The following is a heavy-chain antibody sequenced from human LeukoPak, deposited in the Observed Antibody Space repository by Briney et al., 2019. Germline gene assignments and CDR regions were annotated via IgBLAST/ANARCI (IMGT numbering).Heavy chain of an antibody. D-gene: IGHD6-13*01. CDR1: GYTFTRYY. CDR2: INPNSSGT. Sequence: ASVKVSCKASGYTFTRYYMHWVRQAPGQGLEWMGWINPNSSGTNYAQKVQGRVTMTRDTSISTAYMELSRLRSDDTAVYYCARLEIAAADPSIVDYYYYMDVWGKGTTVTVSS. J-gene: IGHJ6*03. CDR3: ARLEIAAADPSIVDYYYYMDV. V-gene: IGHV1-2*02.